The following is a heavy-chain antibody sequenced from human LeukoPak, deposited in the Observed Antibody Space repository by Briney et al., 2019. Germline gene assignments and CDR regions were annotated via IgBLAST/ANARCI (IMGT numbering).Heavy chain of an antibody. Sequence: GRSLRLSCAASGFTFSSYTMHWVRQAPGKGLEWVALISYDGSNKYYADSVKGRFTISRDNSRNTLYLQMNSLRAEDTAVYYCARGDPIYDFWSGGDHWGQGSLVSVSS. CDR2: ISYDGSNK. CDR1: GFTFSSYT. V-gene: IGHV3-30*04. D-gene: IGHD3-3*01. J-gene: IGHJ4*02. CDR3: ARGDPIYDFWSGGDH.